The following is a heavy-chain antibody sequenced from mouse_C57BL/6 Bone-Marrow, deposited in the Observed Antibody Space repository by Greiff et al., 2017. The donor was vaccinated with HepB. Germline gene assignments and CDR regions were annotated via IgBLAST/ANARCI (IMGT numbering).Heavy chain of an antibody. CDR2: ISNGGGST. CDR1: GFTFSDYY. J-gene: IGHJ3*01. CDR3: ASHYGSSRGAY. D-gene: IGHD1-1*01. V-gene: IGHV5-12*01. Sequence: DVMLVESGGGLVQPGGSLKLSCAASGFTFSDYYMYWVRQTPEKRLEWVAYISNGGGSTYYPDTVKGRFTISRDNAKNTLYLQMSRLKSEDTAMYYCASHYGSSRGAYWGQGTLVTVSA.